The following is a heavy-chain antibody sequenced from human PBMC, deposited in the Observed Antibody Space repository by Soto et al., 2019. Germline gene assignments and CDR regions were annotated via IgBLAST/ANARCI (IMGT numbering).Heavy chain of an antibody. V-gene: IGHV3-23*01. CDR3: ARSIAAAGTIDY. CDR2: ISGSGGST. Sequence: GGSLRLSCVASGFTFSSYAMSWVRQAPGKGLEWVSAISGSGGSTYYADSVKGRFTISRDNSKNTLYLQMNSLRAEDTAVYYCARSIAAAGTIDYWGQGTLVTVSS. D-gene: IGHD6-13*01. J-gene: IGHJ4*02. CDR1: GFTFSSYA.